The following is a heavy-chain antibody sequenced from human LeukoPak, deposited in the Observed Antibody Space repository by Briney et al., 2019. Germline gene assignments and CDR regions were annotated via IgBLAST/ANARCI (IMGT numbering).Heavy chain of an antibody. CDR2: IVVGSGNT. Sequence: SVKVSCKASGFTFTSSAMQWVRQARGQRLEWIGWIVVGSGNTNYAQKFQERVTITRDMSTSTAYMELSSLRSEDTAVYYCAASYDSSGYRFDYWGQGTLVTVSS. J-gene: IGHJ4*02. CDR3: AASYDSSGYRFDY. CDR1: GFTFTSSA. V-gene: IGHV1-58*02. D-gene: IGHD3-22*01.